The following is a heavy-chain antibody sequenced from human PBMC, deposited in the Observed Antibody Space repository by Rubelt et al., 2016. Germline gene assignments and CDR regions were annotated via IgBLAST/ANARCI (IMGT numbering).Heavy chain of an antibody. CDR3: RRDGYHNGGYYFDY. CDR1: GESFSGYY. CDR2: FSHSGGT. D-gene: IGHD5-24*01. Sequence: QVQLQQWGAGLLKPSETLSLTCAVYGESFSGYYWTWIRQPPGKGLEWIGDFSHSGGTNYNPSLKSRFTISLDTTKNQFSLKLCSGTAADTAVYYCRRDGYHNGGYYFDYWGQGTPVTVSS. J-gene: IGHJ4*02. V-gene: IGHV4-34*01.